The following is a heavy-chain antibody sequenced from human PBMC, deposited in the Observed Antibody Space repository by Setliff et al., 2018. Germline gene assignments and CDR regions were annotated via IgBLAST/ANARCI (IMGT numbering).Heavy chain of an antibody. CDR1: GFTFTDYG. CDR3: ARINFYVSSGYYYAPEL. D-gene: IGHD3-22*01. Sequence: ASVKVSCKPSGFTFTDYGITWVRQVPGQGLEWMGWINNYNFNTQYAQKFQGRVTVTTDTSTTTAYMELRSPRADDTAVYYCARINFYVSSGYYYAPELWGQGTTVTVSS. J-gene: IGHJ4*02. V-gene: IGHV1-18*01. CDR2: INNYNFNT.